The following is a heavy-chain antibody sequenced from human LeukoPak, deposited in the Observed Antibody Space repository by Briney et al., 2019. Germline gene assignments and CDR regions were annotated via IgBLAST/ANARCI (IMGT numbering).Heavy chain of an antibody. CDR1: GASVSSYY. Sequence: PAETLTLTCSVSGASVSSYYWRWIRQPPGKGLEWIGHISYSGSTNYKSSLKSRVTITVDTSKNQLFLRLSTVTAADTAVYYCARSRYASVWYDFDIWGQGTMVTVSS. CDR2: ISYSGST. CDR3: ARSRYASVWYDFDI. J-gene: IGHJ3*02. V-gene: IGHV4-59*08. D-gene: IGHD6-19*01.